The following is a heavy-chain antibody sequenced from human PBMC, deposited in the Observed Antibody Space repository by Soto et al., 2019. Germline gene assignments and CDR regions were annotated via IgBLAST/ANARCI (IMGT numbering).Heavy chain of an antibody. CDR3: ARGFSDLRSDYQSADADSVREDVYYYMDV. V-gene: IGHV4-59*02. Sequence: SETLSLTCSVSGVSVSTHHWSWIRQPPGKGVEWIGDVSYSGRTKYSPSLRSRVTMSVHRSKNQFSLKLSSVTAADTAVYYCARGFSDLRSDYQSADADSVREDVYYYMDVWGKGTTVTVSS. CDR2: VSYSGRT. D-gene: IGHD3-3*01. J-gene: IGHJ6*03. CDR1: GVSVSTHH.